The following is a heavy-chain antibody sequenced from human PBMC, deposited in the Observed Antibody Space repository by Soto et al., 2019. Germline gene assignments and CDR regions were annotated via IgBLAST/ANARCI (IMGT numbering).Heavy chain of an antibody. CDR2: ISYDGSNK. V-gene: IGHV3-30*18. Sequence: GGSLRLSCAASGFTFSSYGMHWVRQAPGKGLEWVAVISYDGSNKYYADSVKGRFTIPRDNSKNTLYLQMNSLRAEDTAVYYCAKCVVVVPAAIGTDYYYYGMDVWGQGTTVTVSS. CDR1: GFTFSSYG. J-gene: IGHJ6*02. D-gene: IGHD2-2*02. CDR3: AKCVVVVPAAIGTDYYYYGMDV.